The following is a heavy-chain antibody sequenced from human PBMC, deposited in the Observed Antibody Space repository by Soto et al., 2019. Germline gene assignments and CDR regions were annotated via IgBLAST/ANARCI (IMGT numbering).Heavy chain of an antibody. CDR1: GYTFTNFG. Sequence: QVQLVQSGAEVKKPGASVKVSCKASGYTFTNFGISWVRQAPGHGLEWMGWISASKGNTNYAQNFQGRVTMTTDTPTSTSYMELRSLRSNDTAVSYGERGGTPIDYWGQGTLVTVSS. CDR2: ISASKGNT. CDR3: ERGGTPIDY. D-gene: IGHD3-16*01. V-gene: IGHV1-18*01. J-gene: IGHJ4*02.